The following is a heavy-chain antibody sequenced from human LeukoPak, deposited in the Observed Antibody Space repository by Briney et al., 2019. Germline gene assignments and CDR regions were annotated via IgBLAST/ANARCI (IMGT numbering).Heavy chain of an antibody. V-gene: IGHV4-34*01. J-gene: IGHJ4*02. CDR2: INHSGST. CDR1: GGSFSGYY. CDR3: ARGDTVRGGHDY. D-gene: IGHD3-10*01. Sequence: PSGTLSLTCAVYGGSFSGYYWSWIRQPPGKGLEWISEINHSGSTNYNPSLKSRVTISVDTSKNQFSLKLSSVTAADTAVYYCARGDTVRGGHDYWGQGTLVTVSS.